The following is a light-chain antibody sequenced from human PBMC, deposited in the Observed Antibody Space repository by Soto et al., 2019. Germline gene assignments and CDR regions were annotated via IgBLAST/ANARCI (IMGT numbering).Light chain of an antibody. V-gene: IGKV1-27*01. CDR2: VAS. CDR1: QGISNY. Sequence: DIQMTQSPSSLSASVGDRVTITCRASQGISNYLAWYQQQPVKVPKLLIYVASTLQSGVPSRFSGSGSGTEFTLTISSLQPEDVATYYCQKYNSAPWTFGQGTKVEIK. J-gene: IGKJ1*01. CDR3: QKYNSAPWT.